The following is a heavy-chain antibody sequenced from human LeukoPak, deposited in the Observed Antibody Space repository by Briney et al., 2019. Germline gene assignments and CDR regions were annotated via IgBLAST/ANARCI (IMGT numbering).Heavy chain of an antibody. CDR2: INPNSGGT. V-gene: IGHV1-2*02. CDR1: GYTFTGYY. D-gene: IGHD3-3*01. J-gene: IGHJ4*02. Sequence: ASVKVSCKASGYTFTGYYMHWVRQAPGQGLEWMGWINPNSGGTNYAQKFQGRVTMTRDTSISTAYMELSRLRSDDTAVYYCARTNDFLSGYYFDYWGQGTLVTVSS. CDR3: ARTNDFLSGYYFDY.